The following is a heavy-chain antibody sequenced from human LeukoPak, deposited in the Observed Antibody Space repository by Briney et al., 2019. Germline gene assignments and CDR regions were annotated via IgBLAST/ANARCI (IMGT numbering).Heavy chain of an antibody. J-gene: IGHJ4*02. CDR2: INPSGGST. V-gene: IGHV1-46*01. D-gene: IGHD3-9*01. CDR3: ARVPKGYDILTGYYNDYYFDY. Sequence: ASVKVSCKASGYTFTSYYMHWVRQAPGQGLEWMGIINPSGGSTSYAQKFQGRVTMTRDMSTSTVYMELSSLRSEDTAVYYCARVPKGYDILTGYYNDYYFDYWGQGTLVTVSS. CDR1: GYTFTSYY.